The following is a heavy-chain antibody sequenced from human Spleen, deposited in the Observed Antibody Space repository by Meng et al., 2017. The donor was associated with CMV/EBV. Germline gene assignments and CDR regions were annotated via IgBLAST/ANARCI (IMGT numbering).Heavy chain of an antibody. D-gene: IGHD6-13*01. V-gene: IGHV3-30-3*01. Sequence: QVPLVESGGGVVQPGRSLRLSCAASGFTFSSYAMHWVRQAPGKGLEWVAVISYDGSNKYYADSVKGRFTISRDNSKNTLYLQMNSLRAEDTAVYYCARAAIAAAGPDYWGQGTLVTVSS. CDR3: ARAAIAAAGPDY. CDR1: GFTFSSYA. CDR2: ISYDGSNK. J-gene: IGHJ4*02.